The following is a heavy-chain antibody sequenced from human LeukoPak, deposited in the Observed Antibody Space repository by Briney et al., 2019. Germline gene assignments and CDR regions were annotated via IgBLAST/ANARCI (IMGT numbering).Heavy chain of an antibody. J-gene: IGHJ6*03. D-gene: IGHD5-18*01. V-gene: IGHV4-4*07. CDR1: GGSINNYY. CDR3: VGIQLWSNFYYYMDV. CDR2: IYSSGST. Sequence: VKPSETLSLTCTVSGGSINNYYWSWIRQPAGKGLEWIGRIYSSGSTNYNPSLKSRVTISVDKSKNQFSLKVNSVTAADTAVYYCVGIQLWSNFYYYMDVRGKGTTVTVSS.